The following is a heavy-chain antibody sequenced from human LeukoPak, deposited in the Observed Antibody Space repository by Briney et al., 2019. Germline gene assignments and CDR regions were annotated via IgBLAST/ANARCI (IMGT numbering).Heavy chain of an antibody. CDR1: AFNFNTYW. D-gene: IGHD7-27*01. CDR3: VRQNKWGFDY. Sequence: GGSLELSCAASAFNFNTYWMHWVRQVPGKGLVWVSRINSDGSTTTYAEYVKGRFTISRDNAKNTLHLQMNSLRVEDTAVYYCVRQNKWGFDYCGQRIMVAVSS. CDR2: INSDGSTT. V-gene: IGHV3-74*01. J-gene: IGHJ4*02.